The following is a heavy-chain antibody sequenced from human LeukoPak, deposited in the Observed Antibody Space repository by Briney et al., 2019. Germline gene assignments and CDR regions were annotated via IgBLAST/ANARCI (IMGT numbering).Heavy chain of an antibody. CDR2: IYYSGST. D-gene: IGHD4-23*01. J-gene: IGHJ6*03. CDR1: GGSISSGAYY. Sequence: NPSQTLSLTCNVSGGSISSGAYYWSWIRQPPGKGLEWIGYIYYSGSTNYNPSLKSRVTISVDTSKNQFSLKLSSVTAADTAVYYCAREGGVTDYMDVWGKGTTVTVSS. V-gene: IGHV4-61*08. CDR3: AREGGVTDYMDV.